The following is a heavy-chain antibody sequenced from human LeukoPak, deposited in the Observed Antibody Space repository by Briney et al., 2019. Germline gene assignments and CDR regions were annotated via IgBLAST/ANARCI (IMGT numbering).Heavy chain of an antibody. CDR1: GFTFSDYY. D-gene: IGHD6-13*01. J-gene: IGHJ4*02. Sequence: GESLRLSCAASGFTFSDYYMSWIRQAPGKGLEWVSYISSSGSTIYYADSVKGRLTISRDNAKNSLYLQMNRRRGEDTAVYYWARDGVYSSSPTDYWGQGTLVTVSS. CDR2: ISSSGSTI. V-gene: IGHV3-11*04. CDR3: ARDGVYSSSPTDY.